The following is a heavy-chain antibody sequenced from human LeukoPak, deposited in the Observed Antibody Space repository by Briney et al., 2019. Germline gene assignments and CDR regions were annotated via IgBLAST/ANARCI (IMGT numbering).Heavy chain of an antibody. Sequence: ASVKVSCKASVYSFTTYGISWVRQAPGQGLEWMGWISAYNGNINYAQKLQGRVTMTTDTSTSTAYMELRSLRYDDTAVYYCARDMIAARPNWFDPRGQGTLVTVSP. CDR2: ISAYNGNI. CDR1: VYSFTTYG. V-gene: IGHV1-18*01. J-gene: IGHJ5*02. D-gene: IGHD6-6*01. CDR3: ARDMIAARPNWFDP.